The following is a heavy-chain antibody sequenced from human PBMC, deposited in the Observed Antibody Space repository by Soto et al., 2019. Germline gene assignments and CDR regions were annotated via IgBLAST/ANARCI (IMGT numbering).Heavy chain of an antibody. Sequence: GGSLRLSCAASGFTFSSYGMHWVRQAPGKGLEWVAVISYDGSNKYYADSVKGRFTISRDNSKNTLYLQMNSLRAEDTAVYYCAKERMGYSGYDVFDYWGQGTLVTVSS. J-gene: IGHJ4*02. CDR3: AKERMGYSGYDVFDY. V-gene: IGHV3-30*18. CDR1: GFTFSSYG. D-gene: IGHD5-12*01. CDR2: ISYDGSNK.